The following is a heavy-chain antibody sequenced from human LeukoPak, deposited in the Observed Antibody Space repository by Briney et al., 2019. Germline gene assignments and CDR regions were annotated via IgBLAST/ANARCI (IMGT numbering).Heavy chain of an antibody. V-gene: IGHV3-74*01. CDR2: INTDGSST. CDR1: GFSFSSYW. D-gene: IGHD4-23*01. J-gene: IGHJ4*02. CDR3: ARDHYGGNSDY. Sequence: GGSLRLSCAASGFSFSSYWMHWVRHAPGGGLVWVSRINTDGSSTYYADSVKGRFTISRDNAKNTLYLQMNSLRAEDTAVYYCARDHYGGNSDYWGQGTLVTVSS.